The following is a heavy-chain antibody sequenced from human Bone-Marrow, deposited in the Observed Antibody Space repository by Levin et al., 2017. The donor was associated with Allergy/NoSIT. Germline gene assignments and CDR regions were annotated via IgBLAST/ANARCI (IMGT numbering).Heavy chain of an antibody. CDR2: IIPLFGTT. D-gene: IGHD6-19*01. J-gene: IGHJ5*02. CDR1: GGTFSNSA. Sequence: ASVKVSCKASGGTFSNSAIYWVRQAPGQGLEWMGRIIPLFGTTNYAQKFEGRVTITADTSTSTAYMELNSLRSEDTAVYYCARASGPVVAGLLNWFDPWGQGTLVTVSS. V-gene: IGHV1-69*06. CDR3: ARASGPVVAGLLNWFDP.